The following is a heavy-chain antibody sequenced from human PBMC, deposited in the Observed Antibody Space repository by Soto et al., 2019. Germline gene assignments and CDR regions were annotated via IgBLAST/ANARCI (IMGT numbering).Heavy chain of an antibody. D-gene: IGHD5-12*01. CDR1: GFTFSSYA. V-gene: IGHV3-23*01. Sequence: PGGSLRLSCAASGFTFSSYAMSWVRQAPGKGLEWVSAISGSGGSTYYADSVKGRFTISRDNSENTLYLQMNSLRAEDTAVYYCEKDEDIVDTIPDFDIWGQGTMVTVSS. CDR3: EKDEDIVDTIPDFDI. CDR2: ISGSGGST. J-gene: IGHJ3*02.